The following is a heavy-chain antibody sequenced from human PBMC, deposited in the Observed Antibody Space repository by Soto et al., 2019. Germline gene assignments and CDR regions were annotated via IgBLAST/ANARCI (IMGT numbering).Heavy chain of an antibody. V-gene: IGHV3-74*01. CDR2: VNSDGTST. Sequence: EVQLVESGGGLVQPGGSLRLSCAVSGFTFSNYWMHWVRQAPGEGLVWVSSVNSDGTSTNHADSVKGRITISRDNAKNTMFLQVNSLGDEDTAVYHSARGGWRSYYLDYWGQGTMVTVSS. CDR3: ARGGWRSYYLDY. J-gene: IGHJ4*02. CDR1: GFTFSNYW. D-gene: IGHD2-21*01.